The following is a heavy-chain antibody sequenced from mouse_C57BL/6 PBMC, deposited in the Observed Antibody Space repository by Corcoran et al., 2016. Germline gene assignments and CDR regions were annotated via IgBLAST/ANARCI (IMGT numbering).Heavy chain of an antibody. CDR1: GYTFTTYG. CDR2: INTYSGVP. Sequence: QIQLVQSGPELKKPGETVKISCKASGYTFTTYGMSWVKQAPGKGLKWMGWINTYSGVPTYADDFKGRFAFSLETSVSTAYLQINNLKNEDTATYFCESEGYYGPWYFVVWGTGTTVTVSS. CDR3: ESEGYYGPWYFVV. J-gene: IGHJ1*03. V-gene: IGHV9-3*01. D-gene: IGHD1-1*02.